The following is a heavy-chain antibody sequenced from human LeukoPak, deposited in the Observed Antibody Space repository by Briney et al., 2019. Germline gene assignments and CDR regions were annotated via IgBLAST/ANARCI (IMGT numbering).Heavy chain of an antibody. Sequence: SVKVSCKASGCTFTINAIHWVRQAPGKGLEWMGGINPMSGTTNYTQKFQGRVTMAKDASTNTAYMELSSLRSEDTAVYYCARDKNSGECVSNSCYGVWPHDIWGQGTMVTVS. J-gene: IGHJ3*02. CDR1: GCTFTINA. CDR2: INPMSGTT. D-gene: IGHD2-2*01. V-gene: IGHV1-69*05. CDR3: ARDKNSGECVSNSCYGVWPHDI.